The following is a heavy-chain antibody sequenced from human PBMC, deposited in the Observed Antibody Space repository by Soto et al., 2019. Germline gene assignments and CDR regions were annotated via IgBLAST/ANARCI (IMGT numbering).Heavy chain of an antibody. CDR2: IGGSGGNR. J-gene: IGHJ4*02. CDR3: ARVASDYINSVDH. D-gene: IGHD4-4*01. V-gene: IGHV3-23*01. Sequence: DVQLLESGGGLVQPGGSLRLSCAASGFTFNAYAMTWVRQAPGKGLEWVSAIGGSGGNRYYAGSVRGRFTISRDNSKDTVDLQMNSLRVEDTAVYYCARVASDYINSVDHWGPGILVSVSS. CDR1: GFTFNAYA.